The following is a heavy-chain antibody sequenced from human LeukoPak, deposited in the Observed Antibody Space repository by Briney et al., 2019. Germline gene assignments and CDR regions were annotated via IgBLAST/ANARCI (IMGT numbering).Heavy chain of an antibody. CDR3: ARGWMVYAINWFDP. CDR1: GYTFTGYY. D-gene: IGHD2-8*01. V-gene: IGHV1-2*02. CDR2: INPNSGGT. J-gene: IGHJ5*02. Sequence: GASVKVSCKASGYTFTGYYMHWVRQAPGQGLEWMGWINPNSGGTNYAQKFQGRVTMTRDTSISTAYMELSRLRSDDTAVYYCARGWMVYAINWFDPWGQGTLVTVSS.